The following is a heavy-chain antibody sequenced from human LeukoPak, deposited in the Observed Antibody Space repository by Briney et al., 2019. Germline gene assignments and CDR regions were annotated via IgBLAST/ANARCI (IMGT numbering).Heavy chain of an antibody. CDR2: MNPNSGNT. J-gene: IGHJ4*02. CDR3: ARVTEYYDFWSGYYTEHFDY. CDR1: GYTFTSYD. D-gene: IGHD3-3*01. Sequence: GASVKVSCKASGYTFTSYDINWVRQATGQGLESMGWMNPNSGNTGYAQKFQGRVTITRNTSISTAYMELSSLRSEDTAVYYCARVTEYYDFWSGYYTEHFDYWGQGTLVTVSS. V-gene: IGHV1-8*03.